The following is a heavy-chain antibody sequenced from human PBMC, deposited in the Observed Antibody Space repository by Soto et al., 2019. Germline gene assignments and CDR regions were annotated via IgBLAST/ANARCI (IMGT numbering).Heavy chain of an antibody. Sequence: GGSLGLSCGASGFTFSRYAMSWVRQAPGKGLEWVSAISGSGGSTYYADSVKGRFTISRDNSKITLYLQMNSLRAEDTAVYYCAKPSQQYSSRWLIFDYWGQGTLVTVSS. D-gene: IGHD6-6*01. CDR1: GFTFSRYA. CDR2: ISGSGGST. CDR3: AKPSQQYSSRWLIFDY. J-gene: IGHJ4*02. V-gene: IGHV3-23*01.